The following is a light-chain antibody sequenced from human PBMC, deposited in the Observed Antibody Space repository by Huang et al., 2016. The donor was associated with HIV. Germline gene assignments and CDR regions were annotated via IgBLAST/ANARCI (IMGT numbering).Light chain of an antibody. J-gene: IGKJ4*01. CDR3: MQALQTPLT. CDR1: QSLLHSNGYNY. Sequence: DIVMTQSPLSLPVTPGEPASISCRSSQSLLHSNGYNYLDWYLQKPGQSPQLLIYLVSHRASGVPDRFSGSGSGTDFTLKISRVEAEDVWVYYCMQALQTPLTFGGGTKVEIK. CDR2: LVS. V-gene: IGKV2-28*01.